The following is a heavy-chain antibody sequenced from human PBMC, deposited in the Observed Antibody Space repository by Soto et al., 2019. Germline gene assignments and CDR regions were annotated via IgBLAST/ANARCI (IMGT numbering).Heavy chain of an antibody. CDR2: IWSDGSNK. V-gene: IGHV3-33*01. CDR1: GFTVSSYG. D-gene: IGHD2-2*02. CDR3: ARGGYCSSTSCYTQRGGVERRLYYYYYGMDV. J-gene: IGHJ6*02. Sequence: QVQLVESGRGVVQPGRSLRLSCAASGFTVSSYGMHWVRQAPGKGLEWVAVIWSDGSNKYYADSVKGRFTISRDNSKNTLYLQMNSVRAEDTAVYYCARGGYCSSTSCYTQRGGVERRLYYYYYGMDVWGQGTTVTVSS.